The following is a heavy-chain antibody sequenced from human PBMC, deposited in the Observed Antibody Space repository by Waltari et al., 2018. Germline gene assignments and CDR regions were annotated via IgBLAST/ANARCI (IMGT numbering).Heavy chain of an antibody. CDR1: GFTISRFW. Sequence: EAQLVQSGGGLVQPGGSLTLSCAASGFTISRFWMTWIRQAPGQGLYWVAQQGPDGSDKYYGDSVKGRLTISRENAENSLLLQMSSLRVEDTALDYCVGWNDPINSWGQGTLVAVSS. CDR2: QGPDGSDK. D-gene: IGHD1-1*01. J-gene: IGHJ4*02. V-gene: IGHV3-7*01. CDR3: VGWNDPINS.